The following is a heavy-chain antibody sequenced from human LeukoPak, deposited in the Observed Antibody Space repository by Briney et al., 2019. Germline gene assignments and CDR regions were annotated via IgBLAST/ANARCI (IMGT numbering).Heavy chain of an antibody. V-gene: IGHV4-59*01. CDR1: GGSISSYY. J-gene: IGHJ3*02. D-gene: IGHD7-27*01. CDR3: ARDQSGSDAFDI. CDR2: IYYSGST. Sequence: SETLSLTCTVSGGSISSYYWNWIRQPPGKGLEWIGYIYYSGSTNYNPSLKSRVTISVDTSKNQFSLKLSSVTAADTAVYYCARDQSGSDAFDIWGQGTMVTVSS.